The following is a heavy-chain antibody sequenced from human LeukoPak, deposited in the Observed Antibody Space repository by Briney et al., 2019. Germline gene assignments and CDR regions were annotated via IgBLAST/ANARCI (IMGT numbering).Heavy chain of an antibody. V-gene: IGHV1-2*02. CDR3: AIPRVVDYYFDY. CDR2: INPNSGGT. J-gene: IGHJ4*02. CDR1: GYTFTGYY. Sequence: ASVTVSCKASGYTFTGYYMHWVRQAPGQGLEWMGWINPNSGGTNYAQKFQGRATMTRDTSINTAYMELSRLRSDDTAVYYCAIPRVVDYYFDYWGQGTLVTVSS. D-gene: IGHD3-9*01.